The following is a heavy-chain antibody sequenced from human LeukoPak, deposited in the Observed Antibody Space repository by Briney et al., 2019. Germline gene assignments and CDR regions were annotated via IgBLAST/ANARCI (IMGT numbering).Heavy chain of an antibody. D-gene: IGHD3-22*01. Sequence: GGSLRLSCAASGFTFSSYSMNWVRQAPGKGLEWVSSISSSSSYMYYADSVKGRFTISRDNAKNSLYLQMNSLRAEDTAVYYCARAVSSGSNWFDPWGQGTLVTVSS. J-gene: IGHJ5*02. V-gene: IGHV3-21*01. CDR1: GFTFSSYS. CDR2: ISSSSSYM. CDR3: ARAVSSGSNWFDP.